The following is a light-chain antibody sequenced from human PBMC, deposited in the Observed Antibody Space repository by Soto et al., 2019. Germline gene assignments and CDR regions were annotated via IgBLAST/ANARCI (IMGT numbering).Light chain of an antibody. J-gene: IGLJ3*02. Sequence: QSALTQPPSASGSPGQSVTISCTGTSSDVGTHGYVSWYQQHAGKAPKLVIYYVTKRPSGVPDRFSGSKSGNTASLTVSGLQAEDEADYYCMCYAGGNNWVFGGGTKLTVL. CDR3: MCYAGGNNWV. V-gene: IGLV2-8*01. CDR1: SSDVGTHGY. CDR2: YVT.